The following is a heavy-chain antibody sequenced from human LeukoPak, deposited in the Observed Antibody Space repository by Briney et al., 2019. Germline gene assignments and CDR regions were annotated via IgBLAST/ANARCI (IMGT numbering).Heavy chain of an antibody. V-gene: IGHV1-2*02. CDR2: INPNSGDT. Sequence: ASVKVSCKASGYTFTRYYMHWVRRAPGQGLEWMGWINPNSGDTKYAQKFQGRVTMTRDTSISTAYMEVRSDDTAVYYCARKNYYDTSGRFDCWGQGTLVTVSS. D-gene: IGHD3-22*01. J-gene: IGHJ4*02. CDR1: GYTFTRYY. CDR3: ARKNYYDTSGRFDC.